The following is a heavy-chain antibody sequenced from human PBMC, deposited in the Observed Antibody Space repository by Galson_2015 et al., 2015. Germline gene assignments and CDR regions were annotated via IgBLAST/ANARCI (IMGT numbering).Heavy chain of an antibody. J-gene: IGHJ6*02. CDR2: ISSSSSYI. Sequence: LRLSCAASGFPFSSYSMNWVRQAPGKGLEWVSSISSSSSYIYYADSVKGRFTISRDNAKNSLYLQMNSLRAEDTAVYYCARDQGDDFWSGYGMDVWGQGTTVTVSS. V-gene: IGHV3-21*01. D-gene: IGHD3-3*01. CDR3: ARDQGDDFWSGYGMDV. CDR1: GFPFSSYS.